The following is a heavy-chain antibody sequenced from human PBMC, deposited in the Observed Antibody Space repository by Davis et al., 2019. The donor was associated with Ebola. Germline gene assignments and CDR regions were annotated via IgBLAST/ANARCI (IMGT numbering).Heavy chain of an antibody. D-gene: IGHD3-10*01. CDR2: MYYSGST. V-gene: IGHV4-59*01. CDR1: GGSINDYC. Sequence: MPSETLSLTCTVSGGSINDYCWSWIRQPPGRGLEWFGYMYYSGSTNYNPSLKSRVTISVDTSKNQFSLKLSSVTAADTAVYYCARSFGSGIKGREINWFDPWGQGTLVTVSS. CDR3: ARSFGSGIKGREINWFDP. J-gene: IGHJ5*02.